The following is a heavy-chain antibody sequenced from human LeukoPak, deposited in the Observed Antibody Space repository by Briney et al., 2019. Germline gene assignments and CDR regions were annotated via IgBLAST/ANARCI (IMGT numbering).Heavy chain of an antibody. J-gene: IGHJ6*02. V-gene: IGHV3-30*18. CDR1: GFTFSSYG. Sequence: GRSLRLSCAASGFTFSSYGMHWVRQAPGKGLEWVAVISYDGSNKYYADSVKGRFTISRDNSKNTLYLQMNSLRAEDTAVYYCAKQWGCSSTSCYSSYYYYGMDVWGQGTTVTVSS. CDR3: AKQWGCSSTSCYSSYYYYGMDV. D-gene: IGHD2-2*02. CDR2: ISYDGSNK.